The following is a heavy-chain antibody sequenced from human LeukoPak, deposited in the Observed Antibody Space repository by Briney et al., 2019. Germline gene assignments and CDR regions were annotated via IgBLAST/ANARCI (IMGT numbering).Heavy chain of an antibody. D-gene: IGHD3-3*01. Sequence: GGSLRLSCAASGFAFSSYGMHWVRQAPGKGLEWVAVISYDGSNKYYADSVKGRFTISRDNAKNSLYLQMDSLTAEDTAVYYCAKTRFSQVWGQGTMVTVSS. CDR3: AKTRFSQV. CDR1: GFAFSSYG. CDR2: ISYDGSNK. V-gene: IGHV3-30*18. J-gene: IGHJ3*01.